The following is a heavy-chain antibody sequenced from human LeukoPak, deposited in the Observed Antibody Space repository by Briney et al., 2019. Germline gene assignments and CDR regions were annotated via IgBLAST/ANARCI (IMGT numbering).Heavy chain of an antibody. Sequence: PGASLRLSCAASGFTFSSYAMCWVRQAPGKGPEWVSGITESGDITYYADSVKGRFTISRDNSKSTLYLQMNSLRAGDTAKYYCAKYCSGATCSGYWGQGTLVTVSS. D-gene: IGHD2-15*01. CDR1: GFTFSSYA. CDR2: ITESGDIT. V-gene: IGHV3-23*01. J-gene: IGHJ4*02. CDR3: AKYCSGATCSGY.